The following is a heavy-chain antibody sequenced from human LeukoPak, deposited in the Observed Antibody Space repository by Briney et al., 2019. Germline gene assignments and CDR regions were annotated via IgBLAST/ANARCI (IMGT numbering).Heavy chain of an antibody. J-gene: IGHJ5*02. Sequence: SETLSLTCTVSGGSISTINDYWGWIRQPPGKGLEWIGSVYYDGSTYYNPSLKSRVTISVDTSKNQFSLKLSSVTAADTAVYYCARGLDLFLTGYYKRGWFDPWGQGTLVTVSS. CDR1: GGSISTINDY. CDR3: ARGLDLFLTGYYKRGWFDP. V-gene: IGHV4-39*07. D-gene: IGHD3-9*01. CDR2: VYYDGST.